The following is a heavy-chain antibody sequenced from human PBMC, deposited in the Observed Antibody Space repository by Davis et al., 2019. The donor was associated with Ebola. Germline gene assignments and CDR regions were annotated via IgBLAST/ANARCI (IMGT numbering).Heavy chain of an antibody. CDR3: AKGVVISPIDY. D-gene: IGHD3-3*01. CDR2: IWYDGSNK. CDR1: GFTFSSYG. J-gene: IGHJ4*02. Sequence: GESLKISCAASGFTFSSYGMHWVRQAPGKGLEWVAVIWYDGSNKYYADSVKGRFTISRDNSKNTLYLQMNSLRAEDTAAYYCAKGVVISPIDYWGQGTLVTVSS. V-gene: IGHV3-30*02.